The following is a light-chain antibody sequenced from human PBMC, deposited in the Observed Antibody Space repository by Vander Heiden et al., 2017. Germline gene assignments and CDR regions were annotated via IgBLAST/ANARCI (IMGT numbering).Light chain of an antibody. Sequence: EIVSTQSPATLSLSPGETLPLSCRASQHISSSYFAWYQQKPGQAPRLLIYGASKRATGIPGRFSGSGSGTDFTLTISRLEPEDFAVYYCQQYHSSPRTFGEGTKVETK. CDR1: QHISSSY. V-gene: IGKV3-20*01. J-gene: IGKJ1*01. CDR3: QQYHSSPRT. CDR2: GAS.